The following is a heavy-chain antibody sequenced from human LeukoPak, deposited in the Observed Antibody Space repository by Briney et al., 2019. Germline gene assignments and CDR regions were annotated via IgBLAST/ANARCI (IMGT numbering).Heavy chain of an antibody. J-gene: IGHJ4*02. CDR3: ARGDYDILTGYYLYYFDN. CDR2: INPNSGGT. Sequence: ASVKVSCKASGYTFTGYYMHWGRQAPGQGLEWMGWINPNSGGTNYAQKFQGRVTMTRDTPISTAYMELSRLRSDDTAVYYCARGDYDILTGYYLYYFDNWGQGTLVTVSS. CDR1: GYTFTGYY. D-gene: IGHD3-9*01. V-gene: IGHV1-2*02.